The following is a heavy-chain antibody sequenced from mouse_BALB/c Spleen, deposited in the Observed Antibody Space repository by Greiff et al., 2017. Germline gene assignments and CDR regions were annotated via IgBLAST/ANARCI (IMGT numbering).Heavy chain of an antibody. V-gene: IGHV3-6*02. CDR3: ASNYGSSYFYWYFDV. CDR2: ISYDGSN. Sequence: EVKLMESGPGLVKPSQSLSLTCSVTGYSITSGYYWNWIRQFPGNKLEWMGYISYDGSNNYNPSLKNRISITRDTSKNQFFLKLNSVTTEDTATYYCASNYGSSYFYWYFDVWGAGTTVTVSS. J-gene: IGHJ1*01. D-gene: IGHD1-1*01. CDR1: GYSITSGYY.